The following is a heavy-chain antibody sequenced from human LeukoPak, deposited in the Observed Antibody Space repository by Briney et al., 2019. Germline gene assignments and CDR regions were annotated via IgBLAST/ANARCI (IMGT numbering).Heavy chain of an antibody. CDR1: GFTFSSYA. D-gene: IGHD2-2*01. Sequence: GGSLRLSCAASGFTFSSYAMSWVRQAPGKGLEWVSAISGSGGSTYYADSVKGRFTISRDNSKNTLYLQMNSLRAEDTAVYYCAGLYQLLQNNDAFDIWGQGTMVTVSS. CDR3: AGLYQLLQNNDAFDI. CDR2: ISGSGGST. V-gene: IGHV3-23*01. J-gene: IGHJ3*02.